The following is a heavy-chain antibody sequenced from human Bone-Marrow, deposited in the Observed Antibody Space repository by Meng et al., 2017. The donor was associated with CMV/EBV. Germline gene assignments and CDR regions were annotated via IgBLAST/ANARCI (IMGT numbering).Heavy chain of an antibody. Sequence: SAKVSCKASGGTFISYTISWVGQAPGRGLEWMGRIIPILGIANYAQKFQGRVTITADKSTSTAYMELNSLRSEDTAVYYCARRPYCSSTSCQNYYYYGMDVWGQGTTVTVSS. CDR3: ARRPYCSSTSCQNYYYYGMDV. CDR1: GGTFISYT. CDR2: IIPILGIA. D-gene: IGHD2-2*01. J-gene: IGHJ6*02. V-gene: IGHV1-69*02.